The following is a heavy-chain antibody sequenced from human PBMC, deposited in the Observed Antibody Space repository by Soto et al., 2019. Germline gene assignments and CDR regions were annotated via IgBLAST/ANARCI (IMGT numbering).Heavy chain of an antibody. CDR3: ASGILGYSSGAYYYYGMDV. CDR2: IIPIFGTA. CDR1: GGTFSSYA. J-gene: IGHJ6*02. D-gene: IGHD6-19*01. V-gene: IGHV1-69*13. Sequence: ASVKVSCKASGGTFSSYAISWVRQAPGQGLEWMGGIIPIFGTANYAQKFQGRVTITADESTSTAYMELSSLRSEDTAVYYCASGILGYSSGAYYYYGMDVWGQGTTVTVSS.